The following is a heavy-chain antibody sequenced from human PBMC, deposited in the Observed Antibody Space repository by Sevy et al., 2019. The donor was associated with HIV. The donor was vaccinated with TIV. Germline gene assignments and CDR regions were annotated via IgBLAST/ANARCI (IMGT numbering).Heavy chain of an antibody. Sequence: GGSLRLSCAASGFTFSSDEMTWVRQAPGKGLEWISYIDSSGTSIYYADSVLGRFTVSRDNAKNSLFLQMNSLRAEDTAVYYGARNYFDSSGSELSYYYYMDVWGKGTTVTVSS. D-gene: IGHD3-22*01. CDR1: GFTFSSDE. J-gene: IGHJ6*03. CDR2: IDSSGTSI. V-gene: IGHV3-48*03. CDR3: ARNYFDSSGSELSYYYYMDV.